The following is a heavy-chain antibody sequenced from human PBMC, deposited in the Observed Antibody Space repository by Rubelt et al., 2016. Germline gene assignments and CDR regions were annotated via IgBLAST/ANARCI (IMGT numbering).Heavy chain of an antibody. CDR3: AKILGIPVAGPF. Sequence: VHLVESGGGVVQPGGSLRLSCAASGSTFSSYGMHWVRQAPGKGLEWVSGISGSGGSTYYADSVKGRFTISRDNSKNTLYLQMYSLRAEDTAVYYCAKILGIPVAGPFWGQGTLVTVSS. CDR2: ISGSGGST. V-gene: IGHV3-23*04. CDR1: GSTFSSYG. D-gene: IGHD6-19*01. J-gene: IGHJ4*02.